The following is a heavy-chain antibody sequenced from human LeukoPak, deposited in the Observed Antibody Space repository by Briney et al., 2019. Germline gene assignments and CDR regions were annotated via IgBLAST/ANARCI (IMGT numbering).Heavy chain of an antibody. CDR1: GFTFSSYA. CDR2: ISGSGGST. Sequence: GGSLRLSCAASGFTFSSYAMSWVRQAPGKGLEWVSAISGSGGSTHYADSVKGRFTISRDNSKNTLYLQMNSLRAEDTAVYYCAQDPRGVVPAALSWGQGTLVTVSS. CDR3: AQDPRGVVPAALS. V-gene: IGHV3-23*01. D-gene: IGHD2-2*01. J-gene: IGHJ5*02.